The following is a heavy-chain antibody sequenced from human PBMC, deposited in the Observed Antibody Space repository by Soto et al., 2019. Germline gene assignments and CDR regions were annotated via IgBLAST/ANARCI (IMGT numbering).Heavy chain of an antibody. CDR2: IYYSGST. CDR1: GGSISGYY. Sequence: SETLSLTCTVSGGSISGYYWSWIRQPPGKGLEWIGYIYYSGSTNYNPSLKSRVTISVDTSKNQFSLKLSSVTAADTAVYYCARGIGPQAWFDPWGQGTLVTVSS. D-gene: IGHD2-21*01. V-gene: IGHV4-59*01. J-gene: IGHJ5*02. CDR3: ARGIGPQAWFDP.